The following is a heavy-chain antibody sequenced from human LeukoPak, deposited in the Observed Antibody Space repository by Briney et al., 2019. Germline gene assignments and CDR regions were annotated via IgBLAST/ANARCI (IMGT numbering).Heavy chain of an antibody. V-gene: IGHV1-2*02. CDR2: INPNSGGT. D-gene: IGHD3-3*02. CDR3: ARDLSTIHYYDMDV. Sequence: ASVKVSCKASGYTFTGYYMHWVRQAPGQGLEWMGWINPNSGGTNYAQKFQGRVTMTRDTSISTAYMELSRLRSDDTAVYYCARDLSTIHYYDMDVWGQGTTVTVSS. J-gene: IGHJ6*02. CDR1: GYTFTGYY.